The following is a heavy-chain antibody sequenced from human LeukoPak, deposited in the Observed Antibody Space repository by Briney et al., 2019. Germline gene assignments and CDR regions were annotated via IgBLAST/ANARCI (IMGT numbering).Heavy chain of an antibody. CDR1: GFPFSSFS. Sequence: PGGSLRLSCAASGFPFSSFSMHWVRQAPGKGLEWVAIISKDASIKFYADSVKGRFTISRDNFKNTLYLQMNSLRAEDTAVYYCARDPVRTIFGVVISGLDVWGQGTTVTVSS. J-gene: IGHJ6*02. D-gene: IGHD3-3*01. V-gene: IGHV3-30-3*01. CDR3: ARDPVRTIFGVVISGLDV. CDR2: ISKDASIK.